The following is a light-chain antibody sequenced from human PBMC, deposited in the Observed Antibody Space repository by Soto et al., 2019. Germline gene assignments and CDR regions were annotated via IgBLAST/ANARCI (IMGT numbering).Light chain of an antibody. CDR3: QQRSNWPPIT. CDR2: DAS. J-gene: IGKJ5*01. V-gene: IGKV3-11*01. CDR1: QSVSSY. Sequence: EIVLTQSPGTLSLSPGDGSTLSCRASQSVSSYLAWYQQKPGQAPRLXXYDASNRATGIPARFSGSGSGTDFTLTISSLEPEDFAVYYCQQRSNWPPITFGQGTRLEIK.